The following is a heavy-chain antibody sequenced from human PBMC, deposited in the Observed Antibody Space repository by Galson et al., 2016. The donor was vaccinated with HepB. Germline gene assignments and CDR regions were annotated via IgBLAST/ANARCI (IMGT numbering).Heavy chain of an antibody. CDR3: ARVRFLEYGMDV. CDR2: ISGSGDYI. V-gene: IGHV3-21*01. CDR1: GFTFSTYS. Sequence: SLRLSCAASGFTFSTYSMNWVRQAPGKGLEWVSSISGSGDYIFYADSVKGRFTFSRDNAKNSLYLQMNSLRAEDTAVYYCARVRFLEYGMDVWGQGTTVTVSS. J-gene: IGHJ6*02. D-gene: IGHD3-3*01.